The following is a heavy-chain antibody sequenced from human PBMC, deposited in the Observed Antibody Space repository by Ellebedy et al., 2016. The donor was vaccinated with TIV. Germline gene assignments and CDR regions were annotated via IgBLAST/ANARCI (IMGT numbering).Heavy chain of an antibody. CDR2: IYSDGTST. CDR3: AKGGYYSHDAFDI. J-gene: IGHJ3*02. V-gene: IGHV3-74*01. Sequence: GGSLRLXCAASQFTFSRCWMHWVRQAPGKGLVWVSRIYSDGTSTSYADSVKGRFTISRDNAKNTLYLQMSSLRAEDTAVYYCAKGGYYSHDAFDIWGQGTMVTVSS. D-gene: IGHD3-22*01. CDR1: QFTFSRCW.